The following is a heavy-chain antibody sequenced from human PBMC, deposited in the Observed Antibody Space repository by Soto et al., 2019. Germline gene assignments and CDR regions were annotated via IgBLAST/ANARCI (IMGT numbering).Heavy chain of an antibody. V-gene: IGHV3-48*02. CDR2: IDSSSSNK. CDR3: ARDDDSAMALNFDY. D-gene: IGHD5-18*01. Sequence: GGSLRLSCAAPGFTFDSYSMNWVRQAPGKGLEWVSYIDSSSSNKHYADSVKGRFTISRDNAKNALYLQMSSLRDEDTAVYYCARDDDSAMALNFDYWGQGTLVTVSS. J-gene: IGHJ4*02. CDR1: GFTFDSYS.